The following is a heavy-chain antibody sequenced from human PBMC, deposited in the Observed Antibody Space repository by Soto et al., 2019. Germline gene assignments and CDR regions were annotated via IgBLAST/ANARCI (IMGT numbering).Heavy chain of an antibody. D-gene: IGHD3-22*01. V-gene: IGHV4-30-4*01. J-gene: IGHJ4*02. CDR2: IYYSGST. CDR1: GGSISSGDYY. Sequence: SETLSLTCTVSGGSISSGDYYWSWIRQPPGKGLEWIGYIYYSGSTYYNPSLKSRVTISVDTSKNQFSLKLSSVTAADTAAYYCARDRYGFGHYDSSGLDYWGQGTLVTVSS. CDR3: ARDRYGFGHYDSSGLDY.